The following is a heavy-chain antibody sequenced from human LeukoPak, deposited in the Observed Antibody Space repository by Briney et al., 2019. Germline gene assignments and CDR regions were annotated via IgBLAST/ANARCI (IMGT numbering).Heavy chain of an antibody. V-gene: IGHV4-59*12. D-gene: IGHD3-22*01. CDR2: IYYSGST. J-gene: IGHJ4*02. CDR1: GGSISSYY. CDR3: GAQKYYYDSSGYSIDY. Sequence: SSETLSLTCTVSGGSISSYYWSWIRQPPGKGLEWIGYIYYSGSTNYNPSLKSRVTISVDTSKNQFSLKLSSVTAADTAVYYCGAQKYYYDSSGYSIDYWGQGTLVTVSS.